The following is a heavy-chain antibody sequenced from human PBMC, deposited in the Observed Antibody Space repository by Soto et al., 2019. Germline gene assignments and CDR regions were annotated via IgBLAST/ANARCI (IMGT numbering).Heavy chain of an antibody. CDR3: ARNMDYYYGRGSGNGHGV. J-gene: IGHJ6*02. D-gene: IGHD3-10*02. CDR2: INTKFGDT. Sequence: QVQLVQSGAEVKEPGDSVRVSCEASGYTFTAYYIHWVRRAPGQGLEWMGWINTKFGDTTYAQDFQGRVSMTRDMSISTVYMELSRLTSDDTAIDYGARNMDYYYGRGSGNGHGVWGQGTTVTVFS. V-gene: IGHV1-2*02. CDR1: GYTFTAYY.